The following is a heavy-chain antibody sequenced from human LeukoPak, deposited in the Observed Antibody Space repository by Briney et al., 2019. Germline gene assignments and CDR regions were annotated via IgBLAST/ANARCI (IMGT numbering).Heavy chain of an antibody. CDR1: GFTFSDYY. J-gene: IGHJ4*02. V-gene: IGHV3-53*01. D-gene: IGHD3-22*01. CDR3: ARWHTSGNNYYYDY. CDR2: IYDSGTT. Sequence: PGGSLRLSCAASGFTFSDYYMSWVRQAPVKGLEWVSIIYDSGTTYYADSVKGRFTISRDNSKNTLYLQMNSLRAEDTAVYYCARWHTSGNNYYYDYWGQGTLVTVSS.